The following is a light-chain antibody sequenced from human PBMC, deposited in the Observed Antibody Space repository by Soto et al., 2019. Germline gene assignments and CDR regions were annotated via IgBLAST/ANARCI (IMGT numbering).Light chain of an antibody. CDR2: EVS. CDR3: CSYAGSSTLV. Sequence: ALTQPASVSGSPGQSITISCTGTSSDVGSYNLVSWYQQHPGKAPKLMIYEVSKRPSGVSNRFSGSKSGNTASLTISGIQAEDEADYYCCSYAGSSTLVFGGGTQLTVL. V-gene: IGLV2-23*02. CDR1: SSDVGSYNL. J-gene: IGLJ2*01.